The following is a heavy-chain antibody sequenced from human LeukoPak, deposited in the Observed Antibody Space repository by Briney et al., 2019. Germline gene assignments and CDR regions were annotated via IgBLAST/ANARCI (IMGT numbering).Heavy chain of an antibody. CDR1: GFTFKSYA. CDR2: INTNGANT. CDR3: AKQRDYYDSSGYYRGYYFDY. V-gene: IGHV3-64*04. Sequence: QPGGSLRLSCSASGFTFKSYAMHWVRQAPGKGLEYVSSINTNGANTYYADSVKGRFTVSRGNPKNTLYLQMNSLRAEDTAVYYCAKQRDYYDSSGYYRGYYFDYWGQGTLVTVSS. D-gene: IGHD3-22*01. J-gene: IGHJ4*02.